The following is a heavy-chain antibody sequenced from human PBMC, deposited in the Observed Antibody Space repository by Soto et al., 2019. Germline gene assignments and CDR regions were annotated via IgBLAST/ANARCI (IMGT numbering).Heavy chain of an antibody. V-gene: IGHV3-48*01. CDR1: GFSFSSYS. CDR3: AKHGTFYYDNSDSHFDY. Sequence: GGSLRLPCAASGFSFSSYSMNWVRQAPGKGLEWVSYITGSSYSTIYADSVKGRFTISRDNSKNTLYLQMNRLRAEDTAVFYCAKHGTFYYDNSDSHFDYWGQGIVVTSPQ. J-gene: IGHJ4*02. CDR2: ITGSSYST. D-gene: IGHD3-22*01.